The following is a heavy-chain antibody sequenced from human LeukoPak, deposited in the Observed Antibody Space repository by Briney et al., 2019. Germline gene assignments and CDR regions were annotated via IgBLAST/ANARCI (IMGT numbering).Heavy chain of an antibody. CDR1: GFTFSSYS. CDR3: ARAPGVVGPPDVFDI. V-gene: IGHV3-21*01. CDR2: ISSSSSYI. Sequence: GGSLRLSCAASGFTFSSYSMNWVRQAPGKGLEWVSSISSSSSYIYYADSVKGRFTISRDNAKNSLYLQMNSLRAEDTAVYYCARAPGVVGPPDVFDIWGKGKMVTV. D-gene: IGHD2-15*01. J-gene: IGHJ3*02.